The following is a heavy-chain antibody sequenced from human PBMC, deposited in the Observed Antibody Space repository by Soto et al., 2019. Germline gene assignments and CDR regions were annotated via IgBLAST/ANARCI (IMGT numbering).Heavy chain of an antibody. Sequence: GESLKISCKGSGYSFTSYWIGWVRQMPGKGLEWMGIIYPGDSDTRYSPSFQGQVTISADKSISTAYPQWSSLKASDTAMYYCARLYYGSGNFNWFDPWGQGTLVTVSS. D-gene: IGHD3-10*01. V-gene: IGHV5-51*01. CDR2: IYPGDSDT. CDR1: GYSFTSYW. CDR3: ARLYYGSGNFNWFDP. J-gene: IGHJ5*02.